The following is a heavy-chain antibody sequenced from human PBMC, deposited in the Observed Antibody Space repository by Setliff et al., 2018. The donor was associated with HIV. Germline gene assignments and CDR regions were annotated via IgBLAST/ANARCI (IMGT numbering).Heavy chain of an antibody. V-gene: IGHV3-7*01. Sequence: LRLSCVASRFTFNDYWMSWVRQAPGKGLEWVANIDRDGSETNYVDSVKGRFTISRDNAKNSMDLQMNSLRAEDTAIYYCARKLRPGHGVDVWGQGTTVTVSS. CDR2: IDRDGSET. J-gene: IGHJ6*02. D-gene: IGHD3-10*01. CDR3: ARKLRPGHGVDV. CDR1: RFTFNDYW.